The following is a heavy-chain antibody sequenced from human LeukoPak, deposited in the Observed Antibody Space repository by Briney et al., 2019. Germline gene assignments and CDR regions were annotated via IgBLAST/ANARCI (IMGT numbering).Heavy chain of an antibody. J-gene: IGHJ5*02. CDR2: MNPNSGNT. D-gene: IGHD6-6*01. Sequence: ASVKFSCKASGYTFTSYDINWVRQATGQGLGWMGWMNPNSGNTGYAQKFQGRVTMTRNTSISTAYMELSSLRSEDTAVYYCARGSASYNWFDPWGQGTLVTVSS. CDR1: GYTFTSYD. CDR3: ARGSASYNWFDP. V-gene: IGHV1-8*01.